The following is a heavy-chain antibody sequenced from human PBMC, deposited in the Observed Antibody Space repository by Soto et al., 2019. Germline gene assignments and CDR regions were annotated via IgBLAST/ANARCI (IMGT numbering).Heavy chain of an antibody. V-gene: IGHV3-21*01. Sequence: GGSLRLSCAASGFTFSSYSMNWVRQAPGKGLEWVSSISSSSSYIYYADSVKGRFTISRDNAKNSLYLQMNSLRAEDAAVYYCARSSIGYRSWFDPWGQGTLVTVSS. D-gene: IGHD3-3*02. CDR3: ARSSIGYRSWFDP. CDR1: GFTFSSYS. CDR2: ISSSSSYI. J-gene: IGHJ5*02.